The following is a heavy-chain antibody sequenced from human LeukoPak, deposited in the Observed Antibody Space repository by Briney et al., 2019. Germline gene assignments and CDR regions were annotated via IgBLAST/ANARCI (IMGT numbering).Heavy chain of an antibody. CDR3: AKGTVLRYFDLDY. J-gene: IGHJ4*02. Sequence: GGSLRLSCAASGFTFSSYAMSWVRQAPGKGLEWVSAISGSGSSTYYADSVTGRFTISRDNSKNTLYLQMNSLRAEDTAVYYCAKGTVLRYFDLDYWGQGTLVTVSS. D-gene: IGHD3-9*01. CDR1: GFTFSSYA. V-gene: IGHV3-23*01. CDR2: ISGSGSST.